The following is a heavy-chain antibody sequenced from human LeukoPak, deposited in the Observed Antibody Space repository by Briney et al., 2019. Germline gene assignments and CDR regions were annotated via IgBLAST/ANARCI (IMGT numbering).Heavy chain of an antibody. J-gene: IGHJ5*02. CDR1: GFTFGDYA. Sequence: GGSLRLSCTASGFTFGDYAMSWVRQAPGKGLEWVSAISGSGGSTYYADSVKGRFTISRDNSKNTLYLQMNSLRAEDAAVYYCAKDSTYYYDSSGYYYDWFDPWGQGTLVTVSS. D-gene: IGHD3-22*01. CDR2: ISGSGGST. CDR3: AKDSTYYYDSSGYYYDWFDP. V-gene: IGHV3-23*01.